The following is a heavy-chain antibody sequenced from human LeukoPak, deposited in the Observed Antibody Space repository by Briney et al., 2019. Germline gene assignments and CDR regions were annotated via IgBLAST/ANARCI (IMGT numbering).Heavy chain of an antibody. CDR1: GGSISSSSYY. D-gene: IGHD6-19*01. CDR3: ARGTAVADQYFDY. CDR2: IYYSGST. J-gene: IGHJ4*02. Sequence: PSETLSLTCTISGGSISSSSYYWGWIRQPPGKGLEWIGSIYYSGSTYYNPSLKSRVTISVDTSKNQFSLKLSSVTAADTAVYYCARGTAVADQYFDYWGQGTLVTVSS. V-gene: IGHV4-39*07.